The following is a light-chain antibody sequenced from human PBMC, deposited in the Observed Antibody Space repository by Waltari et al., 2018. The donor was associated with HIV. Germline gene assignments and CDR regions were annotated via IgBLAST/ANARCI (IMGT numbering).Light chain of an antibody. CDR2: RND. CDR3: ASWDDSLSHWV. CDR1: NSNIGNNF. Sequence: QSVLTQPPSASRSPGQRVLMSCSGTNSNIGNNFVSWFQQVPGGAPKLVGYRNDPGPSGVPDRFAAAKSGSSATLAITGRQSDDEAAYHCASWDDSLSHWVFGGGTKLTV. V-gene: IGLV1-47*01. J-gene: IGLJ3*02.